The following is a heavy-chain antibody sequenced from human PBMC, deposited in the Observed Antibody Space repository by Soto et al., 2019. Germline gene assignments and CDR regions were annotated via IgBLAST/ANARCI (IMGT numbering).Heavy chain of an antibody. D-gene: IGHD1-7*01. Sequence: SETLSLTCTVSGGSISSYYWSWIRQPPGKGLEWIGYIYYSGSTNYNPSLKSRVTISVDTSKNQFSLKLSSVTAADTAVYYCAGVWNYVMDYWGQGTLVTVSS. CDR2: IYYSGST. V-gene: IGHV4-59*08. J-gene: IGHJ4*02. CDR3: AGVWNYVMDY. CDR1: GGSISSYY.